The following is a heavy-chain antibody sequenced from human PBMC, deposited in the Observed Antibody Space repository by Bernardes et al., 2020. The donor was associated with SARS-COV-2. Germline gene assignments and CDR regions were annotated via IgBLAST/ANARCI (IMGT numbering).Heavy chain of an antibody. V-gene: IGHV1-69*13. Sequence: SSVKVSCKASGGTFSSYAISWVRQAPGQGLEWMGRIIPIFGTANYAQKFQGRVTITADESTSTAYMELSSLRSEDTAVYYCARLGYSSSWYYYYGMDVWGQGTTVTVSS. D-gene: IGHD6-13*01. J-gene: IGHJ6*02. CDR1: GGTFSSYA. CDR2: IIPIFGTA. CDR3: ARLGYSSSWYYYYGMDV.